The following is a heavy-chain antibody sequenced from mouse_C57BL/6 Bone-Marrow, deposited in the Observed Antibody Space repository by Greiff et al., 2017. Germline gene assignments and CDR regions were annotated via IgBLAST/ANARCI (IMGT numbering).Heavy chain of an antibody. Sequence: VQGVESGPELVKPGASVKISCKASGYSFTSYYIHWVKQRPGQGLEWIGWIYPGSGNTKYNEKFKGKATLTADTSSSTAYMQLSSLTSEDSAVXYCARITTVVATGYFDVWGTGTTVTVSS. V-gene: IGHV1-66*01. CDR1: GYSFTSYY. D-gene: IGHD1-1*01. J-gene: IGHJ1*03. CDR3: ARITTVVATGYFDV. CDR2: IYPGSGNT.